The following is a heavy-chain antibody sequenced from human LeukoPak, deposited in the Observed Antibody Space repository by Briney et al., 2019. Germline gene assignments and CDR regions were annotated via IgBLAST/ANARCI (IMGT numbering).Heavy chain of an antibody. D-gene: IGHD3-10*01. Sequence: SGGSLRLSCAASGFTFSNFAMSWVRQAPGKGLEWVSAISGSVGSTYYADSVKGRFTISRDNSKNTLYLQMNSLRPEDTAVYYCAKIHATYYFGSGSYMDVWGQGTTVTVSS. J-gene: IGHJ6*03. CDR1: GFTFSNFA. CDR3: AKIHATYYFGSGSYMDV. V-gene: IGHV3-23*01. CDR2: ISGSVGST.